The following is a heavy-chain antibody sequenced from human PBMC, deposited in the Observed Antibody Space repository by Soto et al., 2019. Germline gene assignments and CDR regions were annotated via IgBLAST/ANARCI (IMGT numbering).Heavy chain of an antibody. CDR2: IYYSGST. D-gene: IGHD6-19*01. J-gene: IGHJ4*02. V-gene: IGHV4-30-4*01. Sequence: SETLSLTCTVSGGSISSGDYYWSWIRQPPGKGLEWIGYIYYSGSTYYNPSLKSRVTISVDTSKNQFSLKLSSVTAADTAVYYCARASGYSSEVGLQYYFDYWGQGTLVTVSS. CDR3: ARASGYSSEVGLQYYFDY. CDR1: GGSISSGDYY.